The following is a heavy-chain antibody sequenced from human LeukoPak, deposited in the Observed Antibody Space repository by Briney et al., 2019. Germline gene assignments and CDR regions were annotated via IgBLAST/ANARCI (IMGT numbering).Heavy chain of an antibody. V-gene: IGHV4-34*01. Sequence: SETLSLTCAVYGGSFSGYYWSWIRQPPGKGLEWIGEINHSGSTNYNPSLKSRVTISVDTPKNQFSLKLSSVTAADTAVYYCARGTITMVRGPWFDPWGQGTLVTVSS. CDR2: INHSGST. CDR1: GGSFSGYY. J-gene: IGHJ5*02. CDR3: ARGTITMVRGPWFDP. D-gene: IGHD3-10*01.